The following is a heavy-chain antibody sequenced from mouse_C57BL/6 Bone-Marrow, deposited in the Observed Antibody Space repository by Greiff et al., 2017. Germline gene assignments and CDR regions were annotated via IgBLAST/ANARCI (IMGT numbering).Heavy chain of an antibody. CDR1: GYTFTSYD. D-gene: IGHD1-1*01. Sequence: VHLVESGPELVKPGASVKLSCKASGYTFTSYDINWVKQRPGQGLEWIGWIYPGDGSTKYNEKFKGKATLTVDTSSSTAYMELHSLTSEVSAVYFCARLEFDGSSGDWYFDVWGTGTTVTVSS. V-gene: IGHV1-85*01. J-gene: IGHJ1*03. CDR2: IYPGDGST. CDR3: ARLEFDGSSGDWYFDV.